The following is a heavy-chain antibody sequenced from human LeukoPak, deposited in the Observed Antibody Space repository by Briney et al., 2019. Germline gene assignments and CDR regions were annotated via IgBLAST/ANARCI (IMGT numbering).Heavy chain of an antibody. Sequence: SETLSLTCTVSGGSISSYYWSWIRQPPGKGLEWIGYIYYSGSTNYNPSLKSRVTISVDTSKNQFSLKLSSVTAADTAVYYCARWGYDISTGANYYYYCMDVWGKGTTVTISS. CDR3: ARWGYDISTGANYYYYCMDV. J-gene: IGHJ6*03. D-gene: IGHD3-9*01. V-gene: IGHV4-59*01. CDR2: IYYSGST. CDR1: GGSISSYY.